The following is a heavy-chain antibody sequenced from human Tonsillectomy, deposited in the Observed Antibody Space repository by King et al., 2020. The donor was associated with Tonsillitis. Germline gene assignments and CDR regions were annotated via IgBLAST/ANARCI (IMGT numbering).Heavy chain of an antibody. D-gene: IGHD3-22*01. V-gene: IGHV3-30*02. CDR1: GFTFSSYS. CDR2: IRYAGSDK. CDR3: ACSGYYPYDAFDI. Sequence: VQLVESGGGVVQPGESLRLSCAASGFTFSSYSMHWVRQAPGKGLEWVTFIRYAGSDKYYADSVKGRFTISRDNSKNTLYLQMNSLRAEDTAVYYCACSGYYPYDAFDIWGQGTMVTVSS. J-gene: IGHJ3*02.